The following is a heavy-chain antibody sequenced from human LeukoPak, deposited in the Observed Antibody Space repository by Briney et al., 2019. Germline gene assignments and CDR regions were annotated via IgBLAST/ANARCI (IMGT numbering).Heavy chain of an antibody. CDR1: GFTFSSYA. D-gene: IGHD3-10*01. Sequence: GGSLRLSCAASGFTFSSYAMHWVRQAPGKGLEWVAVISYDGSNKYYADSVKGRFTISRDNSKNTLYLQMNSLRAEDTAVYYCAKAPGDYYYYMDVWGKGTTVTVSS. CDR3: AKAPGDYYYYMDV. J-gene: IGHJ6*03. CDR2: ISYDGSNK. V-gene: IGHV3-30*04.